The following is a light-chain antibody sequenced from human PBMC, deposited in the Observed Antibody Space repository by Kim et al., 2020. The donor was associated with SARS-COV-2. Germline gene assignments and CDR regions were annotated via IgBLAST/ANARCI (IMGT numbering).Light chain of an antibody. J-gene: IGLJ2*01. CDR3: SSYSSGTSLRR. V-gene: IGLV2-14*03. CDR1: SSDVGDYTY. CDR2: DVT. Sequence: QSALTQPASVSGSPGQSITISCTGPSSDVGDYTYVSWYQQHPGEAPKLIIYDVTNRPSGVSNRFSGSKSGNTASLTISGLQAEDEADYYCSSYSSGTSLRRLGGGTQLTVL.